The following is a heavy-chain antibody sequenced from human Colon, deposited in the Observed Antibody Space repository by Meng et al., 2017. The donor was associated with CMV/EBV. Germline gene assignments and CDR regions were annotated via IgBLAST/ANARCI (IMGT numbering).Heavy chain of an antibody. CDR3: ARDFKVGRS. J-gene: IGHJ4*02. V-gene: IGHV3-21*04. D-gene: IGHD1-26*01. Sequence: GESLKISCAASGFPFSLFIMNWVRQAPGKGLEWVASISPSGEFTYYGDSVKGRFTVSRDNTKNLLYLEMNSLTADDTAVYFCARDFKVGRSWGQGTLVTVSS. CDR1: GFPFSLFI. CDR2: ISPSGEFT.